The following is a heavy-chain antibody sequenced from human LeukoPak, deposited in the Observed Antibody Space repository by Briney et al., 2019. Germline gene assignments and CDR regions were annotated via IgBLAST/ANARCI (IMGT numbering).Heavy chain of an antibody. CDR1: GYTFTSYG. CDR2: ISAYNGNT. CDR3: ARYLIGYSGYDHYFDY. J-gene: IGHJ4*02. V-gene: IGHV1-18*01. D-gene: IGHD5-12*01. Sequence: GASVKVSCKASGYTFTSYGISWVRQAPGQGLEWMGWISAYNGNTNYAQKLQGRVTMTTDTSTSTAYMELRSLRSDDTAVYYCARYLIGYSGYDHYFDYWGQGTLVTVSS.